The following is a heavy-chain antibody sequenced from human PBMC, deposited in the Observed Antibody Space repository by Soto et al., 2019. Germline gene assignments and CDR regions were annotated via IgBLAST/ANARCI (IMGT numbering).Heavy chain of an antibody. V-gene: IGHV4-39*02. J-gene: IGHJ5*01. CDR3: ARGRAPTIFGNVPTPNWLDT. D-gene: IGHD3-3*01. Sequence: PSATLSHTCPRAGRSSSNSSYFLSWLRPYPGKGLEWLAEANDRGSRNYNPFLRGRLTISLDTSKTQFSLRLSSVTSADTAVYYCARGRAPTIFGNVPTPNWLDTWGHGAQVPV. CDR1: GRSSSNSSYF. CDR2: ANDRGSR.